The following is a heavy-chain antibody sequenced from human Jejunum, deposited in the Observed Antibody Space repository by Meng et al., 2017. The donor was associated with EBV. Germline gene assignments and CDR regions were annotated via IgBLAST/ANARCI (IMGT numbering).Heavy chain of an antibody. V-gene: IGHV3-15*01. CDR2: IKTKTDDGTI. CDR1: GFSFTRAW. Sequence: EVQLVESGGGLVKPGESLRLSCLASGFSFTRAWMSWVRQAPGKGLEWVGRIKTKTDDGTIDYAAPVKGRFTISRDDSKNTLYLQMNSLTTEDTAVYYCFHYGSGSYSTDFWGPGTMVTVSS. CDR3: FHYGSGSYSTDF. D-gene: IGHD3-10*01. J-gene: IGHJ4*02.